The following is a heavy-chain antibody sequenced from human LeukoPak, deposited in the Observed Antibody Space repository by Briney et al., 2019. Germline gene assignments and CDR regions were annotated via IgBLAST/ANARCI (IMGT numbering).Heavy chain of an antibody. V-gene: IGHV3-30-3*01. D-gene: IGHD6-19*01. Sequence: PGGSLRLSCAASGFTFSNYPMHWVRQAPGKGLEWVAVISYDGSNEYYADSVKGRFTISRDNSKNTLYMQMNGLGGEDTAVYYCARDRVEIVVAGTVDCWGQGTLVTVSS. CDR2: ISYDGSNE. J-gene: IGHJ4*02. CDR1: GFTFSNYP. CDR3: ARDRVEIVVAGTVDC.